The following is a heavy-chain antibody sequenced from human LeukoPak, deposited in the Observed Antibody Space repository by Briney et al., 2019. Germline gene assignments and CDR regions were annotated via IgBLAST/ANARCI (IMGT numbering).Heavy chain of an antibody. J-gene: IGHJ3*02. CDR3: ARDLTVWNAFDI. CDR1: GYTFTSYD. D-gene: IGHD4-11*01. V-gene: IGHV1-18*01. Sequence: ASVKVSCKASGYTFTSYDINWVRQAPGQGLEWMGWISAYNGNTNYAQKLQGRVTMTTDTSTSTAYMELRSLRSDDTAVYYCARDLTVWNAFDIWGQGTMVTVSS. CDR2: ISAYNGNT.